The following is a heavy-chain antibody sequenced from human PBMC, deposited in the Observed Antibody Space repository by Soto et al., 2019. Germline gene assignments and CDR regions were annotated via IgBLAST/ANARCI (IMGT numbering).Heavy chain of an antibody. CDR1: GGSISSYY. CDR2: IYYSGST. V-gene: IGHV4-59*01. Sequence: QVQLQESGPGLVKPSETLSLTCTVSGGSISSYYWSWIRQPPGKGLEWIGYIYYSGSTNYNPSLKRRVTISVDTSKNQFSLKLSSVTAADTAMYYCARRYGASFDYWGQGTLVTVSS. CDR3: ARRYGASFDY. J-gene: IGHJ4*02. D-gene: IGHD4-17*01.